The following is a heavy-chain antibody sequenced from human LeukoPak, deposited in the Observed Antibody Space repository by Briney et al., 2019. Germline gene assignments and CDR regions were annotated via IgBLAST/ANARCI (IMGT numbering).Heavy chain of an antibody. Sequence: GGSLRLSCAASGFTFSSYWMHWVRQAPGKGLVWVSRINSDGSSTSYADSVKGRFTISRDNAKNTLYLQMNSLRAGDTAVYYCARLPNTELSLPDYWGQGTLVTVSS. CDR2: INSDGSST. CDR1: GFTFSSYW. D-gene: IGHD3-16*02. CDR3: ARLPNTELSLPDY. J-gene: IGHJ4*02. V-gene: IGHV3-74*01.